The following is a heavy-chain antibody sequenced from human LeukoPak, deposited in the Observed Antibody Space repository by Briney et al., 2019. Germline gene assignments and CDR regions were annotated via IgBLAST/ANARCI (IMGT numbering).Heavy chain of an antibody. CDR1: GFSFSAAW. V-gene: IGHV3-7*01. CDR2: IKNDGSDK. Sequence: GGSLRLSCEASGFSFSAAWMTWVRQASGKGLEWVATIKNDGSDKYYVDSVKGRFTLSRDNAKDSVYLQMNSLRVEDTAVYYCVNLGYSDGGQGTLVTVSS. D-gene: IGHD5-12*01. J-gene: IGHJ4*02. CDR3: VNLGYSD.